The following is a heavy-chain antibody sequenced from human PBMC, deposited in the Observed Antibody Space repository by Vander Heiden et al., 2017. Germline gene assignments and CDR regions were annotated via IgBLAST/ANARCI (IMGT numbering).Heavy chain of an antibody. CDR2: RSYDGSNK. Sequence: QVQLVESGGGVVQPGRSLRLSCAASGFTFSSYAVHWVRPAPGKGLEWVAVRSYDGSNKYYADSVKGRFTISRDNSKNTLYLQMNSLRAEDTAVYYCARDGRGVVITFWFDPWGQGTLVTVSS. V-gene: IGHV3-30-3*01. J-gene: IGHJ5*02. CDR3: ARDGRGVVITFWFDP. CDR1: GFTFSSYA. D-gene: IGHD3-22*01.